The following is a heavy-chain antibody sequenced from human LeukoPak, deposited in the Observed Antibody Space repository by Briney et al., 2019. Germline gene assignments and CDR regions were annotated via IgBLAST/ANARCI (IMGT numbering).Heavy chain of an antibody. D-gene: IGHD3-10*02. CDR2: IGSDNMT. CDR1: GFTFSTYG. V-gene: IGHV3-23*05. Sequence: PGGSLRLSCEASGFTFSTYGMTWVRQSPGKGLEWVSSIGSDNMTHYSASLKKGFSISTDNSTSMPFLQLNSLRTDETTPYYCARDLHYYVPMDVWGEGPRVTVSS. CDR3: ARDLHYYVPMDV. J-gene: IGHJ6*01.